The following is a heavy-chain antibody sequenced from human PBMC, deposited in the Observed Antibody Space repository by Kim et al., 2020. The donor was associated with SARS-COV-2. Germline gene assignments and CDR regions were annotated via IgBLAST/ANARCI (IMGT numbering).Heavy chain of an antibody. D-gene: IGHD2-2*01. CDR3: ARENIVVVPAGMDYYYYYMDV. V-gene: IGHV1-69*04. CDR1: GDTFSSYA. CDR2: IIPFLASA. Sequence: SVKVSCKASGDTFSSYAISWVRQAPGQGLEWMGRIIPFLASASYAQMFQGRVTITADKSTNTAYMELSSLRSEDTAVYYCARENIVVVPAGMDYYYYYMDVWGRGTTVTVAS. J-gene: IGHJ6*03.